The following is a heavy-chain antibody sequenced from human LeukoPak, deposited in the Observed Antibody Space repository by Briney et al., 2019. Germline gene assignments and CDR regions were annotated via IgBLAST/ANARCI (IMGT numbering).Heavy chain of an antibody. V-gene: IGHV3-74*01. CDR2: KYDGSYT. J-gene: IGHJ4*02. CDR1: GFSLSDHW. CDR3: ARDSSSVPEY. Sequence: GGSLRLSCAASGFSLSDHWMYWVRQGPGKGLVWLSRKYDGSYTSYADSVKGRFTVSRDNAKNTLYLQMNSLRAEDTAVYYCARDSSSVPEYWGQGTPVTVSS. D-gene: IGHD2-2*01.